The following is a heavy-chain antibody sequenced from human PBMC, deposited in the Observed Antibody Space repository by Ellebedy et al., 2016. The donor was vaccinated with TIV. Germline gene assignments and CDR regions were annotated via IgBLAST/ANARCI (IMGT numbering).Heavy chain of an antibody. D-gene: IGHD3-22*01. Sequence: GESLKISCAASGFTFSSYAMSWVRQAPGKGLEWVSAISGSGGSPYYADSVKCRFTISRDNSKTTLYLQMNSLRAEDTAVYYCAKGLDSGIVVVIDYWGQGTLVTVSS. CDR3: AKGLDSGIVVVIDY. CDR1: GFTFSSYA. V-gene: IGHV3-23*01. J-gene: IGHJ4*02. CDR2: ISGSGGSP.